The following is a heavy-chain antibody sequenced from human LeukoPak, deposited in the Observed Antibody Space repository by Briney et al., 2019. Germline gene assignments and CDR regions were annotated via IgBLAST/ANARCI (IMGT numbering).Heavy chain of an antibody. CDR3: ARDLDGNSFDY. CDR1: GYTFTAYY. CDR2: INPNSGGT. Sequence: ASVKVSCKASGYTFTAYYMHWVRQAPGQGLEWMGWINPNSGGTNYAQKFQGRVTLTRDTSISTAYMELSRLRSDDTAVYYCARDLDGNSFDYWGQGTRVTVSS. J-gene: IGHJ4*02. V-gene: IGHV1-2*02. D-gene: IGHD4-23*01.